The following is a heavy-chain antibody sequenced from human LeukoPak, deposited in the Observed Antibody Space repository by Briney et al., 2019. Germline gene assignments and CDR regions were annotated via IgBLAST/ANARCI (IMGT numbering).Heavy chain of an antibody. J-gene: IGHJ6*02. CDR3: ARVPYSSGWSFTRPYYYYYGMDV. CDR1: GFTFSSYW. CDR2: IKQDGSEK. D-gene: IGHD6-19*01. V-gene: IGHV3-7*03. Sequence: PGGSLRLSCAASGFTFSSYWMSWVRQAPGKGLEWVANIKQDGSEKYYVDSVKGRFTISRGNAKNSLYLQMNSLRAEDTAVYYCARVPYSSGWSFTRPYYYYYGMDVWGQGTTVTVSS.